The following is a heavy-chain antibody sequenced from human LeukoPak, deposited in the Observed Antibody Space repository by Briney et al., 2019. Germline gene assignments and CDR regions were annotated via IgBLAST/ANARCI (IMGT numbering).Heavy chain of an antibody. CDR1: GGSISSGGYY. V-gene: IGHV4-39*07. J-gene: IGHJ4*02. D-gene: IGHD6-19*01. CDR2: INHSGST. Sequence: SETLSLTCTVSGGSISSGGYYWSWIRQPPGKGLEWIGEINHSGSTNYNPSLKSRVTISVDTSKNQFSLKLSSVTAADTAVYYCARRGWWLVPYYFDYWGQGTLVTVSS. CDR3: ARRGWWLVPYYFDY.